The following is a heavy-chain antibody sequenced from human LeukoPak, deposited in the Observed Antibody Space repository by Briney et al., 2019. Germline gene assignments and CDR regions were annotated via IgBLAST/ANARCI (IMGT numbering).Heavy chain of an antibody. D-gene: IGHD3-10*01. CDR3: ARADGSGSSPYGMDV. CDR1: GFTFSSYA. Sequence: GGSLRPSCAASGFTFSSYAMSWVRQAPGKGLEWVSAISGSGGSTYYADSVKGRFTISRDNSKNTLYLQMNSLRAEDTAVYYCARADGSGSSPYGMDVWGQGTTVTVSS. J-gene: IGHJ6*02. V-gene: IGHV3-23*01. CDR2: ISGSGGST.